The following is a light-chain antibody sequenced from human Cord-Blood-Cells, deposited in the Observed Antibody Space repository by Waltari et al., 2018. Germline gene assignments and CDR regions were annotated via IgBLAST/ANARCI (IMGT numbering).Light chain of an antibody. CDR2: EVS. CDR1: SSDVGGYNY. CDR3: SSYAGSNNVV. Sequence: QSALTQPPSASGSPGQSVTISCTGTSSDVGGYNYVFWYQQHPGKAPKLMIYEVSQRPSGVPEGFSGSKSGNTASLTVSGLQAEDEADYYCSSYAGSNNVVFGGGTKLTVL. J-gene: IGLJ2*01. V-gene: IGLV2-8*01.